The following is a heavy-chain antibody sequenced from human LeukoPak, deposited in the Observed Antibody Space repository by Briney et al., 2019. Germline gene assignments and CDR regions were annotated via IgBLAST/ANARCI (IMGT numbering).Heavy chain of an antibody. D-gene: IGHD6-19*01. CDR3: ARASGWYLLDY. Sequence: SQTLSLTCTVSGGSISSGDYYWSWIRQPPGKGLEWIGYIYYSGSTYYNPSPKSRVTISVDTSKNQFSLKLSSVTAADTAVYYCARASGWYLLDYWGQGTLVTVSS. V-gene: IGHV4-30-4*01. CDR2: IYYSGST. CDR1: GGSISSGDYY. J-gene: IGHJ4*02.